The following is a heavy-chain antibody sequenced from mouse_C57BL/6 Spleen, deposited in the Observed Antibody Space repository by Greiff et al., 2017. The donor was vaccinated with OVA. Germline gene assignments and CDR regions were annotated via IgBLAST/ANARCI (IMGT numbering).Heavy chain of an antibody. Sequence: QVQLQQPGTELVKPGASVKLSCKASGSTFTSYWMHWVKQRPGQGLEWIGNINPSNGGTNYNEKFKSKATLTVDKSSSTAYMQLSSLTSEDSAVYYCARWGYGSSLVYFDYWGQGTTLTVSS. CDR1: GSTFTSYW. CDR2: INPSNGGT. CDR3: ARWGYGSSLVYFDY. J-gene: IGHJ2*01. V-gene: IGHV1-53*01. D-gene: IGHD1-1*01.